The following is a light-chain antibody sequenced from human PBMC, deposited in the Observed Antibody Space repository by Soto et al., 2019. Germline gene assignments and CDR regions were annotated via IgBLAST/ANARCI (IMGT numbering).Light chain of an antibody. CDR2: DAS. CDR1: QSVSSSY. J-gene: IGKJ1*01. Sequence: IVLTQSPGTLSLSPGERATLSCRASQSVSSSYLAWYQQKPGQAPRLLIYDASNRATGIPVRFSGSGSGTEYTLTITNLEPEDFAIYYCQQRSSWPWTFGQGTKVDI. V-gene: IGKV3D-20*02. CDR3: QQRSSWPWT.